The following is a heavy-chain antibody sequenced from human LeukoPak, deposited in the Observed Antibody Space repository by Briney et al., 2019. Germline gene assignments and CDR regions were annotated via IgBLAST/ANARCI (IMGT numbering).Heavy chain of an antibody. Sequence: SETLSLTCTVSGGSISSYYWSWIRQPPGKGLEWIGEINHSGSTNYNPSLKSRVTISVDTSKNQFSLKLSSVTAADTAVYYCARRGGQLGTLDYWGQGTLVTVSS. CDR2: INHSGST. V-gene: IGHV4-34*01. CDR1: GGSISSYY. CDR3: ARRGGQLGTLDY. J-gene: IGHJ4*02. D-gene: IGHD6-6*01.